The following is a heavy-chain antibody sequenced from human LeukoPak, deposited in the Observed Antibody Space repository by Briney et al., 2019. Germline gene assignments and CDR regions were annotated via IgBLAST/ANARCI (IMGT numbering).Heavy chain of an antibody. J-gene: IGHJ4*02. CDR2: IKEDGREK. CDR3: TRGITSD. D-gene: IGHD5-24*01. Sequence: GGSLRLSCVVSGFMFNNCWRSWVRQAPGKGLEWVAYIKEDGREKYYVDAVRGRFTISRDNAKNALFLQMNSLRDEDTALNYCTRGITSDWGQGTLVTVSS. V-gene: IGHV3-7*01. CDR1: GFMFNNCW.